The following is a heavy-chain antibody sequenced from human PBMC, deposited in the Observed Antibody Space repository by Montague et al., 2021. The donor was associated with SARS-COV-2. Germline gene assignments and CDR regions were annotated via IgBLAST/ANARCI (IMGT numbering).Heavy chain of an antibody. V-gene: IGHV4-39*01. D-gene: IGHD6-13*01. CDR2: IYYSGST. Sequence: SETLSLTCTVSGGSISSSSYYWGWIRQPPGKGLEWIGSIYYSGSTXYNPSLKSRVTISVDTSKNQFSLKLSSVTAAGTAVYYCARKEMKYSSIWSTGGNWFDPWGQGTLVTVSS. CDR3: ARKEMKYSSIWSTGGNWFDP. J-gene: IGHJ5*02. CDR1: GGSISSSSYY.